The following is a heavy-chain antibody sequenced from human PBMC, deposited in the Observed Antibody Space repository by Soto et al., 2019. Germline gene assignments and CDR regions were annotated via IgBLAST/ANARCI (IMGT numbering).Heavy chain of an antibody. V-gene: IGHV3-23*01. CDR1: GFTFSSYA. J-gene: IGHJ4*02. CDR3: AKFFVETGGSSGWPWTFHY. D-gene: IGHD6-25*01. Sequence: EVQLLESGGGLVQPGRSLRLSCAASGFTFSSYAMSWVRQAPGKGLEWVSAISGSGGTTYYAASVKGRFTISRHNSKNTLFLQVNSLRAEDTAVYYFAKFFVETGGSSGWPWTFHYWGQGALVTVSS. CDR2: ISGSGGTT.